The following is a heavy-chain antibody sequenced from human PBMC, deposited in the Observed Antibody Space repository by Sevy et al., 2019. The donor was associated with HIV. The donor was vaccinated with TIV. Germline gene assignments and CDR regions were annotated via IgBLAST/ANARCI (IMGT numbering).Heavy chain of an antibody. V-gene: IGHV4-59*01. D-gene: IGHD6-19*01. Sequence: LSLTCTVSGGSISSFYWSWIRQPPGKGLEYIGYINDSETTNYNPSLKSRVTISVDTSKNQFSLKLSSVTAADTAVYYCARAGGSTDWGMDVWGQGTTVTVSS. CDR2: INDSETT. CDR3: ARAGGSTDWGMDV. CDR1: GGSISSFY. J-gene: IGHJ6*02.